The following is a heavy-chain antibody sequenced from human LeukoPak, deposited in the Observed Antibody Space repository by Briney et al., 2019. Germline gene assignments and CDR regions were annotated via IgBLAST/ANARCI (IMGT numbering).Heavy chain of an antibody. J-gene: IGHJ4*02. V-gene: IGHV3-53*01. CDR1: GFIASSNY. CDR2: IYSGGST. CDR3: ATGGSSGVALEQ. Sequence: PGGSLRLSCVVSGFIASSNYMTWVRQAPGKGLEWISLIYSGGSTYYADSVMGRLTIARDNSKTTLFLQMNSLKAEDTAVYYCATGGSSGVALEQWGQGTLVTGSS. D-gene: IGHD2-15*01.